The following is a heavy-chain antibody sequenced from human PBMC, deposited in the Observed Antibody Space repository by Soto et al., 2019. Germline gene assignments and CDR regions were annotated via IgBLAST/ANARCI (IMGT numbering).Heavy chain of an antibody. CDR3: ARDIVVVPAATPTHYYYYGMDV. V-gene: IGHV3-30-3*01. CDR2: ISYDGSNK. D-gene: IGHD2-2*01. Sequence: GGSLRLSCAASGFTFSSYAMHWVRQAPGKGLEWVAVISYDGSNKYYADSVKGRFTISRDNSKNTLYLQMNSLRAEDTAVYYCARDIVVVPAATPTHYYYYGMDVWGQGTTVTV. J-gene: IGHJ6*02. CDR1: GFTFSSYA.